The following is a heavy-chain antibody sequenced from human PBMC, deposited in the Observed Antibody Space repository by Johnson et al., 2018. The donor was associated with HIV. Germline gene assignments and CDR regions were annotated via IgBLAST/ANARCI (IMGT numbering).Heavy chain of an antibody. CDR1: GFTFSSYA. V-gene: IGHV3-30-3*01. CDR3: VRDHQP. J-gene: IGHJ3*01. Sequence: QVQLVESGGGVVQPGRSLRLSCAASGFTFSSYAIHWVRQAPGKGLEWVAVISYDGSNKYYADSVKGRFTISRDNAKNSLYLQMNSLRGEDTAVYYCVRDHQPWGQGTMVIVSS. D-gene: IGHD2-2*01. CDR2: ISYDGSNK.